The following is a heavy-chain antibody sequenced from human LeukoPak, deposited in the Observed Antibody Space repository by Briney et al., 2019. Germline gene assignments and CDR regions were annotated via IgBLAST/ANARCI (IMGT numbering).Heavy chain of an antibody. Sequence: GGSLRLSCAASGFTFSTYNMNWVRQAPGKGLEWVSSISSSSSYIYYADSVKGRFTISRDNAKNSLYLQMNSLRAEDTAVYYCASNPSSWYRVSSRTNKRNLNYWGQGTLVTVSS. CDR1: GFTFSTYN. J-gene: IGHJ4*02. V-gene: IGHV3-21*01. CDR2: ISSSSSYI. CDR3: ASNPSSWYRVSSRTNKRNLNY. D-gene: IGHD6-13*01.